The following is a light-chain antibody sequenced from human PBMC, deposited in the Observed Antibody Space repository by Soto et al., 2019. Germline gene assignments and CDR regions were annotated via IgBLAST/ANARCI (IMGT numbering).Light chain of an antibody. CDR1: TGAVATGHY. V-gene: IGLV7-46*01. CDR3: LLYSGGYV. Sequence: QAVVTQEPSLTVSPGGTVTLTCGSSTGAVATGHYAYWFYQKPGQAPRPLIYDTYNRFSWTPARFSGSLLGGKAALTLSGAQPEDEADYFCLLYSGGYVFGPGTKVTVL. J-gene: IGLJ1*01. CDR2: DTY.